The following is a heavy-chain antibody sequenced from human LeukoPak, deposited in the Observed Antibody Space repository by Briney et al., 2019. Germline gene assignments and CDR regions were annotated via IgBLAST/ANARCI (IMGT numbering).Heavy chain of an antibody. CDR1: GGSISRSNW. D-gene: IGHD3-9*01. CDR2: IYHSGST. J-gene: IGHJ6*03. V-gene: IGHV4-4*02. CDR3: AKEESDWSSLGYYYHYMDV. Sequence: PSETLSLTCAVSGGSISRSNWWSWVRQPPGKGLEWIGEIYHSGSTNYNPSLKSRVTISVDKSKNQFSLKLSSVTAADTAVYYCAKEESDWSSLGYYYHYMDVWGKGTTVTISS.